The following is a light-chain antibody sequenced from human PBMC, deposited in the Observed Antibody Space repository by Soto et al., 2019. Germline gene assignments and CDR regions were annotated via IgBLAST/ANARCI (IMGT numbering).Light chain of an antibody. CDR2: ETS. Sequence: EIVLTQSPATLSVSPGETATLSCRASQGLTDRLAWYQQKPGQTPRLVIYETSTRAAGIPARFSGSGSGTDFTLTISSLQTEDFAVYYWQQHNGWPLTFGGGTKVEIK. CDR1: QGLTDR. CDR3: QQHNGWPLT. V-gene: IGKV3-15*01. J-gene: IGKJ4*01.